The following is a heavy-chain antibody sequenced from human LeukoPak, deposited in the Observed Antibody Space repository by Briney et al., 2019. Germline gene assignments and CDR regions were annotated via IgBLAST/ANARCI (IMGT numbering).Heavy chain of an antibody. V-gene: IGHV3-30*04. Sequence: GGSLRLSCAASGFTFSSYAMHWVRQAPGKGLEWVAVISYDGSNKYYADSVKGRFTISRDNSKNTLYPQMNSLRAEDTAVYYCARDRTVGADYFDYWGQGTLVTVSS. D-gene: IGHD1-26*01. CDR2: ISYDGSNK. CDR3: ARDRTVGADYFDY. CDR1: GFTFSSYA. J-gene: IGHJ4*02.